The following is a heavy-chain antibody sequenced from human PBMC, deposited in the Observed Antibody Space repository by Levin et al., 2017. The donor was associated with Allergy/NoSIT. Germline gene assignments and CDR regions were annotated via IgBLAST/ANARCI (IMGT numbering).Heavy chain of an antibody. D-gene: IGHD3-22*01. CDR1: GGSISSYY. CDR3: ARGSSRRITMIVVPDAFDI. CDR2: IYYSGST. V-gene: IGHV4-59*01. J-gene: IGHJ3*02. Sequence: SETLSLTCTVSGGSISSYYWSWIRQPPGKGLEWIGYIYYSGSTNYNPSLKSRVTISVDTSKNQFSLKLSSVTAADTAVYYCARGSSRRITMIVVPDAFDIWGQGTMVTVSS.